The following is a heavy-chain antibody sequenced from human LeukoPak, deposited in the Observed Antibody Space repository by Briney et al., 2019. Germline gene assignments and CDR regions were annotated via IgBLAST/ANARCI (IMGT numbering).Heavy chain of an antibody. CDR3: ARVGVDYSGNIIKYFFDY. D-gene: IGHD4-23*01. CDR1: GGSFSNY. J-gene: IGHJ4*02. Sequence: SETLSLTCSVSGGSFSNYWTWIRQPAGKGLEWIGRIYTSGSTNYNPSLKSRVTISVDTSKKQFSLKLSPVTAADTAVYYCARVGVDYSGNIIKYFFDYWGQGTLVTVSS. V-gene: IGHV4-4*07. CDR2: IYTSGST.